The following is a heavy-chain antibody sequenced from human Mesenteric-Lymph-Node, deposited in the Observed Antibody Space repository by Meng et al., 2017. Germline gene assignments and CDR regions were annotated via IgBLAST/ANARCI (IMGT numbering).Heavy chain of an antibody. V-gene: IGHV6-1*01. Sequence: QGHLQQSGPGLVKPSPPLSLTCAISGDSVSTNSAAWNWIRQSPSGGLEWLGRTYYKSKWYNDYAESVKSRIAINPDTSKNQFSLQLNSVTPEDTAVYYCARDPAAFDFWGQGILVTVSS. D-gene: IGHD6-25*01. CDR3: ARDPAAFDF. CDR1: GDSVSTNSAA. CDR2: TYYKSKWYN. J-gene: IGHJ4*02.